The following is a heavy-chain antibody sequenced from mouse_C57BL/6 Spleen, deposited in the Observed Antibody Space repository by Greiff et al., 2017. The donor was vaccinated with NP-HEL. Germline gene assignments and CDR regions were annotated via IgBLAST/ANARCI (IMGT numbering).Heavy chain of an antibody. CDR1: GFSLTSYG. CDR2: IWRGGST. Sequence: QVQLQQSGPGLVQPSQSLSITCTVSGFSLTSYGVHWVRQSPGKGLEWLGVIWRGGSTDYNAAFMSRLGITKDNSKSQVFFKMNSLQADDTAIYYCAKVYGNYVDAMDYWGQGTSVTVSS. D-gene: IGHD2-10*02. CDR3: AKVYGNYVDAMDY. V-gene: IGHV2-5*01. J-gene: IGHJ4*01.